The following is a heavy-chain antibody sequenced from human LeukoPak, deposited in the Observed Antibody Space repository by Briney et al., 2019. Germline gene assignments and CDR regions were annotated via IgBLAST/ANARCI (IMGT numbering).Heavy chain of an antibody. CDR3: ARVAYCSSTSCRGAFDI. CDR1: GFTFSDYY. J-gene: IGHJ3*02. CDR2: ISSSGSTI. Sequence: GGSLRLSCAASGFTFSDYYMSWIRQAPGKGLEWVPYISSSGSTIYYADSVKGRFTISRDNAKNSLYLQMNSLRAEDTAVYYCARVAYCSSTSCRGAFDIWGQGTMVTVSS. V-gene: IGHV3-11*01. D-gene: IGHD2-2*01.